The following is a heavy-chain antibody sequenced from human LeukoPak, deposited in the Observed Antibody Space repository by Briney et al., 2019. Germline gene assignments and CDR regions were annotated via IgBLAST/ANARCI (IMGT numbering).Heavy chain of an antibody. D-gene: IGHD3-10*01. J-gene: IGHJ3*02. CDR1: VGSISTTNYY. Sequence: SETLSLTCTVSVGSISTTNYYWGWIRQPPGKGLEWIGSIYYGGSTYYSPSLKSRVTISLDTSKHQFSLKLSSVTAADTAVYYCSFNLGSGSYAFDIWGQGTMVTVSS. CDR3: SFNLGSGSYAFDI. V-gene: IGHV4-39*07. CDR2: IYYGGST.